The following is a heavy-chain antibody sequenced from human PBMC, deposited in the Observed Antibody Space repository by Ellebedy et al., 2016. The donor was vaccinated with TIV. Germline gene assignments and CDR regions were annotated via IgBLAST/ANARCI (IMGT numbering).Heavy chain of an antibody. D-gene: IGHD5-18*01. CDR3: ASRGYTYGYYLDY. CDR2: IYPADSDT. CDR1: GYTFTTYA. J-gene: IGHJ4*02. Sequence: GGSLRLSXKASGYTFTTYAIAWVRQMPGKGLEWMGIIYPADSDTIYSPFFQGQVTISVDKSINTAYLQWNSLKASDTAMYYCASRGYTYGYYLDYWGQGTLVTVSS. V-gene: IGHV5-51*01.